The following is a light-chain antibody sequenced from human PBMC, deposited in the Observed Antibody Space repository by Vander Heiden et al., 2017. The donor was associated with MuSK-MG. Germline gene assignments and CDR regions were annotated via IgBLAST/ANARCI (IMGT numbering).Light chain of an antibody. V-gene: IGKV1-8*01. CDR2: TAS. CDR3: QQYHNYPST. Sequence: AIQMTQSPSSFSASTGDRVTITCRASQGVGSYVAWYQQKPGKAPNLLIYTASTLQSGVPSRFSGGGSGTEFTLTIRGLQSEDFATYYCQQYHNYPSTFGPGTKVDVK. CDR1: QGVGSY. J-gene: IGKJ3*01.